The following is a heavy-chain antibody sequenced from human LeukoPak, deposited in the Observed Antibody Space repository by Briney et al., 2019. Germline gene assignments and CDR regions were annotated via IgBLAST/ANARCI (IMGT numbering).Heavy chain of an antibody. Sequence: SVKVSCKASGGTFSSYAISWVRQAPGQGLEWMGGIIPIFGTANYAQKFQGRVTITADESTSTAYMELSSLRSEDTAVYYCVRDPAPRDDGDYSDYWGQGTLVTVSS. J-gene: IGHJ4*02. CDR2: IIPIFGTA. V-gene: IGHV1-69*01. CDR3: VRDPAPRDDGDYSDY. CDR1: GGTFSSYA. D-gene: IGHD4-17*01.